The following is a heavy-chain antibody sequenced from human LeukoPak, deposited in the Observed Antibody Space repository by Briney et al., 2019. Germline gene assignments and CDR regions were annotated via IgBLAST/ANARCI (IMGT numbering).Heavy chain of an antibody. CDR3: ARGWELGDF. CDR1: GFTFSSYX. J-gene: IGHJ4*02. V-gene: IGHV3-30*03. CDR2: ISYDGSNK. D-gene: IGHD1-26*01. Sequence: RGSLRLSCAASGFTFSSYXXXWVRQAPGKGLEWVASISYDGSNKYYADSVEGRFTISPDNSKNTLYLQMNSLRAEDTAVYYCARGWELGDFWGQGTLVTVSS.